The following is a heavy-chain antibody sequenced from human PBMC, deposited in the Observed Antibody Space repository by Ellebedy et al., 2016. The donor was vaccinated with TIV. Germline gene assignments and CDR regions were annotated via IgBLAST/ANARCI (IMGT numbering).Heavy chain of an antibody. CDR2: IRYDGSYT. Sequence: GESLKISCAASGFTFSSYGMHWVRQAPGKGLEWVAFIRYDGSYTYYADSVKGRFTISRDNSKNTLYLQMNSLRAEDTAVYYCTRDRGSIGGTRKFDYWGQGTLVTVSS. D-gene: IGHD1-14*01. V-gene: IGHV3-30*02. CDR3: TRDRGSIGGTRKFDY. CDR1: GFTFSSYG. J-gene: IGHJ4*02.